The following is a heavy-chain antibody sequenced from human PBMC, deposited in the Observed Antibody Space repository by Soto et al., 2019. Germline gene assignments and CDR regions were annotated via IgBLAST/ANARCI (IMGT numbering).Heavy chain of an antibody. V-gene: IGHV1-69*13. Sequence: SVKVSCKASGGTFSSYAISWVRQAPGQGLEWMGGIIPIFGTANYAQKFQGRVTITADESASTAYMELSSLRSEDTAVYYCARDGRDGYNYFDYWGQGTLVTVSS. CDR1: GGTFSSYA. D-gene: IGHD5-12*01. CDR2: IIPIFGTA. J-gene: IGHJ4*02. CDR3: ARDGRDGYNYFDY.